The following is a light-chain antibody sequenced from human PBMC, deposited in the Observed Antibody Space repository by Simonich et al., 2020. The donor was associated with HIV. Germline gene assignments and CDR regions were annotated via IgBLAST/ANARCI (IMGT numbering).Light chain of an antibody. CDR3: QQYNDWPPWT. J-gene: IGKJ1*01. Sequence: EIVLTQSPATLSLSPGERATLSCRASQGVGTYLAWYQQKPGQAPRLLIYDTSTRATGIPARFSGSGAGTEFTLTINSMQSEDFAVYYCQQYNDWPPWTFGQGTKVEIK. V-gene: IGKV3-15*01. CDR2: DTS. CDR1: QGVGTY.